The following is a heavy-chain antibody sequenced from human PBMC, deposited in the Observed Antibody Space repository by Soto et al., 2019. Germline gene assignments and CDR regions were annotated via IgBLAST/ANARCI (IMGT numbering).Heavy chain of an antibody. Sequence: GGSLRLSSAASGFNFSSYAMSWVRQAPGKGLEWVSAISGSGGSTYYADSVKGRFTISRDNSKNTLYLQMNSLRAEDTAVYYCAKSAEYSSSSAADYWGQGTLVTVSS. J-gene: IGHJ4*02. CDR1: GFNFSSYA. CDR2: ISGSGGST. D-gene: IGHD6-6*01. V-gene: IGHV3-23*01. CDR3: AKSAEYSSSSAADY.